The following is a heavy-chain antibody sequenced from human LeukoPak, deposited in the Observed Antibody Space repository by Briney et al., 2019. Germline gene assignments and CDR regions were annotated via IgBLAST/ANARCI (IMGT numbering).Heavy chain of an antibody. CDR1: GVSISSYY. CDR3: ARCDSSGWPNDY. CDR2: IYYSGST. V-gene: IGHV4-59*08. J-gene: IGHJ4*02. D-gene: IGHD6-19*01. Sequence: SETLSLTCTVSGVSISSYYWSWIRQPPGKGLEWIAYIYYSGSTNYNPSLKSRVTISVDPSKNQSALKLSSVTAADTAVYYCARCDSSGWPNDYWGQGTLVTVSS.